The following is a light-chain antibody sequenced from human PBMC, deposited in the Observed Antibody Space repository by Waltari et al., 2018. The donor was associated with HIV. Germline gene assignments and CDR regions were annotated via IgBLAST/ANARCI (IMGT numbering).Light chain of an antibody. CDR1: TSHMRTHD. V-gene: IGLV1-40*01. Sequence: QSVLTQPPSVSGAPGQRVTLSCTGSTSHMRTHDVHWYQPFPETAPQLLIYNTNSRPSGVPDRFSGSKSGTSAALAITGLQAEDEADYFCQSSDSTLSGSVFGGGTKLTVL. J-gene: IGLJ2*01. CDR3: QSSDSTLSGSV. CDR2: NTN.